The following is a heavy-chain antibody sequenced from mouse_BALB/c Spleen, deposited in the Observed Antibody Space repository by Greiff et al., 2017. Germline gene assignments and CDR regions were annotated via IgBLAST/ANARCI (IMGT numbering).Heavy chain of an antibody. CDR3: ARSGYYGSSFHY. Sequence: VQLQQSGAELVKPGASVKLSCTASGFNIKDTYMHWVKQRPEQGLEWIGRIDPANGNTKYDPKFQGKATITADTSSNTAYLQLSSLTSEDTAVYYCARSGYYGSSFHYWGQGTTLTVSS. V-gene: IGHV14-3*02. J-gene: IGHJ2*01. CDR2: IDPANGNT. CDR1: GFNIKDTY. D-gene: IGHD1-1*01.